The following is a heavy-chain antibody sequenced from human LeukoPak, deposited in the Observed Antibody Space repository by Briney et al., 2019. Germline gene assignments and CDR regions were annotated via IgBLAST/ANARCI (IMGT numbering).Heavy chain of an antibody. J-gene: IGHJ4*02. Sequence: GRSLRLSCTASGFTFSSYWMSWVRQAPGKGLEWVANIKHDGSDKYYVDSVKGRFTISRDNAKNSLYLQMNSLRAEDTAVYYCARDSQQSSFDYWGQGSLVTVSS. V-gene: IGHV3-7*04. CDR2: IKHDGSDK. CDR3: ARDSQQSSFDY. D-gene: IGHD6-13*01. CDR1: GFTFSSYW.